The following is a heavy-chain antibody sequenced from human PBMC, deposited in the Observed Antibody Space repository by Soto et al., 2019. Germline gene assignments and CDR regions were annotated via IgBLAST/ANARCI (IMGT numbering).Heavy chain of an antibody. J-gene: IGHJ4*02. D-gene: IGHD6-6*01. CDR2: INPSGGST. Sequence: ASVKVSCKASGYTFTSYYMHWVRQAPGQGLEWMGIINPSGGSTSYAQKFQGRVTMTRDTSTSTVYMELSSLRSEDTAVYYCARDIGIAARKYYFDYWGQGTLVTVSS. V-gene: IGHV1-46*01. CDR3: ARDIGIAARKYYFDY. CDR1: GYTFTSYY.